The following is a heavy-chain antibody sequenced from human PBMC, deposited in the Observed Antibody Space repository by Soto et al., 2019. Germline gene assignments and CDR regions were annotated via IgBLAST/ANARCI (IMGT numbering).Heavy chain of an antibody. J-gene: IGHJ6*03. Sequence: SETLSLTCALYGGSFSGYYWSWIRQPPGKGLEWIGEINHSGSTNYNPSLKSRVTISVDTSKNQFSLKLSSVTAADTAVYYCARGAPVYSSSSPYYYYMDVWGKGTTVTVSS. CDR1: GGSFSGYY. D-gene: IGHD6-6*01. CDR2: INHSGST. V-gene: IGHV4-34*01. CDR3: ARGAPVYSSSSPYYYYMDV.